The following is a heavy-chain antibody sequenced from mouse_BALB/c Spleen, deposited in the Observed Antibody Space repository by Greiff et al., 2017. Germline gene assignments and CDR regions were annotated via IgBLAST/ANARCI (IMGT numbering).Heavy chain of an antibody. D-gene: IGHD1-1*01. CDR2: INPNNGGT. J-gene: IGHJ2*01. Sequence: VQLQQSGPELVKPGASVKIPCKASGYTFTDYNMDWVKQSHGKSLEWIGDINPNNGGTIYNQKFKGKATLTVDKSSSTAYMELRSLTSEDTAVYYCARSRYYGSRTRYFDYWGQGTTLTVSS. CDR3: ARSRYYGSRTRYFDY. V-gene: IGHV1-18*01. CDR1: GYTFTDYN.